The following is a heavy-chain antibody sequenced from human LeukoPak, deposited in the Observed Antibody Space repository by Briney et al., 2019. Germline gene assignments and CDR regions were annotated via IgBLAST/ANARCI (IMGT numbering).Heavy chain of an antibody. CDR3: ARVDTTLSYKLDY. CDR2: ISATGGTT. D-gene: IGHD1-1*01. Sequence: GGSLRLSCAASGFTFSTYAVSWVRQAPGKGLEWVSAISATGGTTYYADSVKGRFTIFRHNSKNTVYLQMNNLRAEDTAMYYCARVDTTLSYKLDYWGQGTLVTVSS. J-gene: IGHJ4*02. V-gene: IGHV3-23*01. CDR1: GFTFSTYA.